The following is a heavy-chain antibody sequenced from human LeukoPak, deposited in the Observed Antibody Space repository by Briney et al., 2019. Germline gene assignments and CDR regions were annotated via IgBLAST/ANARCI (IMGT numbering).Heavy chain of an antibody. V-gene: IGHV4-39*07. Sequence: SGTLSLTCNVSGGSISSSSYFWGWVRQPPGKGLEWIGSMYYSGSTYYNPSLKSRVTISVDTSKNQFSLKLSSMTAADAAVYYCARLVGGVGYFDLWGRGALVTVSS. CDR1: GGSISSSSYF. CDR2: MYYSGST. J-gene: IGHJ2*01. D-gene: IGHD2-8*02. CDR3: ARLVGGVGYFDL.